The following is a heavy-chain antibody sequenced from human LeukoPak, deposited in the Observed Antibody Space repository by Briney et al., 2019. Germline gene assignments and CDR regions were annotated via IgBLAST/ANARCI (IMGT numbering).Heavy chain of an antibody. Sequence: GGSLRLSCAASGFTFSSYGMHWVRQAPGKGLEWAAVIWYDGSNKYYADSVKGRFTISRDNSKNTLYLQMNSLRAEDTAVYYCARDGVVGATAFDIWGQGTMVTVSS. V-gene: IGHV3-33*01. CDR2: IWYDGSNK. CDR3: ARDGVVGATAFDI. CDR1: GFTFSSYG. D-gene: IGHD1-26*01. J-gene: IGHJ3*02.